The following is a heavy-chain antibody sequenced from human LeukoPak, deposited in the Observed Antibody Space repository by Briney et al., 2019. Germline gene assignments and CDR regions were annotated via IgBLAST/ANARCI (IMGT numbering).Heavy chain of an antibody. V-gene: IGHV1-8*01. CDR1: GYTFTSYD. J-gene: IGHJ4*02. Sequence: ASVKVSCKASGYTFTSYDINWVRQATGQGLEWMGWMNPNSGNTGYAQKFQGGVTMTRNTSISTAYMELSSLRSEDTAVYYCARAVGDSSSWVYYFDYWGQGTLVTASS. CDR3: ARAVGDSSSWVYYFDY. D-gene: IGHD6-13*01. CDR2: MNPNSGNT.